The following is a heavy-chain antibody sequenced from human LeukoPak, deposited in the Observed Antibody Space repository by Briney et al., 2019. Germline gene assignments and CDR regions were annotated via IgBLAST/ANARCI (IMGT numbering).Heavy chain of an antibody. Sequence: GGSLRLSCATSGFIFSGYYMSCIPQAPGKGLEWVSYISGSGNDISYADSVKGRFTISRDNAKGSLYLQMNSLRAADTAVYYCGTHAGRTGSDDWGQGTLVTASS. CDR1: GFIFSGYY. CDR2: ISGSGNDI. J-gene: IGHJ4*02. D-gene: IGHD3/OR15-3a*01. CDR3: GTHAGRTGSDD. V-gene: IGHV3-11*01.